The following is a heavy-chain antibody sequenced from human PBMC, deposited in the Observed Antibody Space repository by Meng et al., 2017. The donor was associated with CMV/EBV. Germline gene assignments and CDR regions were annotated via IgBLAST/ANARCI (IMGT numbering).Heavy chain of an antibody. CDR3: ARVAAAVKYYFDY. D-gene: IGHD6-13*01. V-gene: IGHV3-30*04. CDR1: GFTFSSYA. CDR2: ISYDGSNK. Sequence: LSLTCAASGFTFSSYAMHWVRQAPGKGLEWVAVISYDGSNKYYADSVKGRFTISRDNSKNTLYLQMNGLRAEDTAVYYCARVAAAVKYYFDYWGQGTLVTVSS. J-gene: IGHJ4*02.